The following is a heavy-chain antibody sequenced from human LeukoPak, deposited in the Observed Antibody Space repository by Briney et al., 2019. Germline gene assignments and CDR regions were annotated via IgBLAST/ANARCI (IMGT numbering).Heavy chain of an antibody. CDR1: GGSISSYY. J-gene: IGHJ4*02. CDR3: ARVITSGYSYGHIVYYLDY. Sequence: SETLSLNCAVSGGSISSYYWSWIRQPPGKGLEWIGYIYYSGSTNYNPSLKSRVTISVDTSKNQFSLKLSSVTAADTAVYYCARVITSGYSYGHIVYYLDYWGQGTLVTVSS. D-gene: IGHD5-18*01. CDR2: IYYSGST. V-gene: IGHV4-59*01.